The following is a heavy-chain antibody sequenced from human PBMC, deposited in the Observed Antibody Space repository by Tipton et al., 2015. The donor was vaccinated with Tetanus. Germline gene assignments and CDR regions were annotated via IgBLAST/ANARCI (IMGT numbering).Heavy chain of an antibody. J-gene: IGHJ6*02. CDR3: ARLTGHSMDVVDYYYFGMDV. CDR2: IYRTGST. CDR1: GDSVSSGSYY. V-gene: IGHV4-61*01. Sequence: GSLRLSCSVSGDSVSSGSYYWTWIRQPPGKGLEWIGYIYRTGSTKYNSSLRDRVTIALDTSKNQFSLKLTSVSAADTAVYYCARLTGHSMDVVDYYYFGMDVWGQGTKVTVSS. D-gene: IGHD2-21*01.